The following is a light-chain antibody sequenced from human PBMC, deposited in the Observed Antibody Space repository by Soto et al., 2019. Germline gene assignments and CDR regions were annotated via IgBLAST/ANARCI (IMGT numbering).Light chain of an antibody. V-gene: IGLV2-14*01. J-gene: IGLJ1*01. CDR2: DVS. CDR1: ISDVGGYTY. Sequence: QSALTQPASVSGSPGQAITISCTGTISDVGGYTYVSWYQQHPGKAPKFIIYDVSNRPSGVSNRFSGSKSGNTASLTISGLQAEDEADYYCSSYTTSNTRQIVFGTGTKLTVL. CDR3: SSYTTSNTRQIV.